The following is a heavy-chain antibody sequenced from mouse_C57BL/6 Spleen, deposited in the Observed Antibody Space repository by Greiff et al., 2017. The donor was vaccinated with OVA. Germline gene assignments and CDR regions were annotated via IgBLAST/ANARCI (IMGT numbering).Heavy chain of an antibody. Sequence: VKLVESGPGLVAPSQSLSITCTVSGFSLTSYGVHWVRQPPGKGLEWLVVIWSDGSTTYNSALKSRLSISKDNSKSQVFLKMNSLQTDDTAMYYCARHAHYYGSSYAMDYWGQGTSVTVSS. CDR3: ARHAHYYGSSYAMDY. V-gene: IGHV2-6-1*01. J-gene: IGHJ4*01. D-gene: IGHD1-1*01. CDR2: IWSDGST. CDR1: GFSLTSYG.